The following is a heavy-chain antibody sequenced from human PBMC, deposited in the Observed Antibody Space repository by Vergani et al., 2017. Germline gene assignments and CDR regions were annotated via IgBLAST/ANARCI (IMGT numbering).Heavy chain of an antibody. D-gene: IGHD3-22*01. CDR1: GFTFGDYA. V-gene: IGHV3-49*04. CDR2: IRSKAYGGTT. J-gene: IGHJ4*02. Sequence: EVQLVESGGGLVQPGRSLRLSCTASGFTFGDYAMSWVRQAPGKGLEWVGFIRSKAYGGTTEYAASVKGRFTISRDDSKSIAYLQMNSLKTEDTAVYYCTRGWPIGIVVVSTVYFDYWGQGTLVTVSS. CDR3: TRGWPIGIVVVSTVYFDY.